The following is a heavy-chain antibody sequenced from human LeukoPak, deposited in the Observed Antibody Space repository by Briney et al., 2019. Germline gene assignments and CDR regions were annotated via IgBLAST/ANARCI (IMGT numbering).Heavy chain of an antibody. CDR2: ISGSSSYI. CDR1: GFTFSSYS. J-gene: IGHJ4*02. V-gene: IGHV3-21*01. D-gene: IGHD3-9*01. Sequence: GGSLRLSCAASGFTFSSYSINWVRQAPGKGLEWVSSISGSSSYIYYADSVKGRFTISRDNAKNSLYLQMNSLRAEDTAVYYCARDSYYDILTGYLRYFDYWGQGTLVTVSS. CDR3: ARDSYYDILTGYLRYFDY.